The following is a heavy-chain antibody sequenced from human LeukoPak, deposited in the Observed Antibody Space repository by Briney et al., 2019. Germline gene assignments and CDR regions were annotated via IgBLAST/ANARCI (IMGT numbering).Heavy chain of an antibody. J-gene: IGHJ6*03. CDR1: GFTFRNYG. V-gene: IGHV3-30*02. CDR3: AKDPGASVSGFHMDV. D-gene: IGHD2-8*02. Sequence: GSLRLSCATSGFTFRNYGMHWVRQATGKGLEWVSFIWSDGNNRFYADSVKGRFTISRDNFKNMLYLQMDSLRPEDTAVYYCAKDPGASVSGFHMDVWGKGTTVIVSS. CDR2: IWSDGNNR.